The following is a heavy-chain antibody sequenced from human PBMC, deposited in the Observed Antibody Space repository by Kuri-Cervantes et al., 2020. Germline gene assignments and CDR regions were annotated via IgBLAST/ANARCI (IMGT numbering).Heavy chain of an antibody. V-gene: IGHV3-74*01. CDR3: ARDEGWSALDY. D-gene: IGHD2-15*01. CDR1: GFTLSSYG. J-gene: IGHJ4*02. CDR2: INSDGSST. Sequence: GESLKISCAASGFTLSSYGMHWVRQAPGKGLVWVSRINSDGSSTSYADSVKGRFTISRDNAKNTLYLQMNSLRAEDTAVYYCARDEGWSALDYWGQGTLVTVSS.